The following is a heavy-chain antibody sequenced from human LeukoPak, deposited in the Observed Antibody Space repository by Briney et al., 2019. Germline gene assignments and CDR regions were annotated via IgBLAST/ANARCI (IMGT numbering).Heavy chain of an antibody. Sequence: SETLSLTCTVSGGSISSSSYYWGWIRQPPGKGLEWIGSIYYSGSTYYNPSLKSRVTISVDTSKNQFSLKLSSVTAADTAVYYCARPKRGYYYGSERWFDPWGQGTLVTVSS. CDR2: IYYSGST. J-gene: IGHJ5*02. D-gene: IGHD3-10*01. V-gene: IGHV4-39*01. CDR1: GGSISSSSYY. CDR3: ARPKRGYYYGSERWFDP.